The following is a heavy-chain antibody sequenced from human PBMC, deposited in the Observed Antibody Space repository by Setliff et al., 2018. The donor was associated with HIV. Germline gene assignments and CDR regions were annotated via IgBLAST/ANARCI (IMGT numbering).Heavy chain of an antibody. V-gene: IGHV4-39*01. Sequence: PSETLSLTCSVSGGSIRSSYSYWGWVRQPPGGGLEWIGSFFYNGLTTYTPSLKSRVTVSADTSKNKYSLKLNSVTAADTALYYCTRHAPSGELYYFDYWGQGSLVTVSS. CDR3: TRHAPSGELYYFDY. CDR2: FFYNGLT. CDR1: GGSIRSSYSY. D-gene: IGHD3-10*01. J-gene: IGHJ4*02.